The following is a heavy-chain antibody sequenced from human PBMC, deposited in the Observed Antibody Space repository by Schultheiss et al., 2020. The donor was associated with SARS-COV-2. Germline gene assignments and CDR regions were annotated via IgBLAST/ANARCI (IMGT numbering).Heavy chain of an antibody. V-gene: IGHV4-59*12. J-gene: IGHJ6*02. CDR1: GASISSYY. CDR3: ARDSRGASMVRGVMDDYYYYGMDV. CDR2: IYYSGST. D-gene: IGHD3-10*01. Sequence: SETLSLTCTVSGASISSYYWSWIRQPPGKGLEWIGYIYYSGSTYYNPSLKSRVTISVDTSKNQFSLKLSSVTAADTAVYYCARDSRGASMVRGVMDDYYYYGMDVWGQGTTVTVSS.